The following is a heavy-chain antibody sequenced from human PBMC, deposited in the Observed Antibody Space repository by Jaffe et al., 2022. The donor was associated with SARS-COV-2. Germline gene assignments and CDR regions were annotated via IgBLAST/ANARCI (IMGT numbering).Heavy chain of an antibody. CDR1: GFTFSDYF. V-gene: IGHV3-11*01. D-gene: IGHD2-21*01. CDR3: ARVPAMPSSSIWSPHFYYMDV. CDR2: IGRSDTTV. J-gene: IGHJ6*03. Sequence: QVQLVESGGGLVKPGESLRLSCAASGFTFSDYFMSWVRQAPGKGLEWVSYIGRSDTTVYYADSVKRRFSISRDNAKNALYLQMNSLRAEDTAIYYCARVPAMPSSSIWSPHFYYMDVWGKGTTVTVSS.